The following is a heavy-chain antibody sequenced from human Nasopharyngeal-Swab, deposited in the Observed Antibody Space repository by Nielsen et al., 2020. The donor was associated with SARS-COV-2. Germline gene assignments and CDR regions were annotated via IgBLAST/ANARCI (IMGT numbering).Heavy chain of an antibody. CDR1: GFTFSNAW. J-gene: IGHJ4*02. Sequence: GESLKISCAASGFTFSNAWVSWVRQAPGKGLEWVGRIKSKTDGGTTDYAAPVKGRFTISRDDSKNTLYLQMNSLKTEDTAVYYCTTTQWLDRLFDYWGQGTLVTVSS. CDR3: TTTQWLDRLFDY. V-gene: IGHV3-15*01. D-gene: IGHD6-19*01. CDR2: IKSKTDGGTT.